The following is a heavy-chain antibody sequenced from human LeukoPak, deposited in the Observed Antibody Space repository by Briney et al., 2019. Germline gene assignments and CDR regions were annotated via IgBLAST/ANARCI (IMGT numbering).Heavy chain of an antibody. CDR3: ARRKRSGCSSTSCLLNWFDP. CDR1: GGSFSGYY. CDR2: IDHSGST. V-gene: IGHV4-34*01. D-gene: IGHD2-2*01. Sequence: PSETLSLTCAVYGGSFSGYYWSWIRQSPGKGLEWIGEIDHSGSTNYNPSLKSRVTISVDTSKNQFSLKLSSVTAADTAVYYCARRKRSGCSSTSCLLNWFDPWGQGTLVTVSS. J-gene: IGHJ5*02.